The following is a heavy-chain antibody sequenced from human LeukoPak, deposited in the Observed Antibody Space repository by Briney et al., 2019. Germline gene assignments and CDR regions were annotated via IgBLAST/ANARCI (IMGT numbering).Heavy chain of an antibody. CDR2: ICYSGST. CDR1: GGSISSGDYY. CDR3: ATSYGSGSYYNDYYYYGMDV. J-gene: IGHJ6*02. D-gene: IGHD3-10*01. V-gene: IGHV4-30-4*01. Sequence: SETLSLTRTVSGGSISSGDYYWSWIRQPPGKGLEWIGYICYSGSTYYNPSLKSRVTISVDTSKNQFSLKLSSVTAADTAVYYCATSYGSGSYYNDYYYYGMDVWGQGTTVTVSS.